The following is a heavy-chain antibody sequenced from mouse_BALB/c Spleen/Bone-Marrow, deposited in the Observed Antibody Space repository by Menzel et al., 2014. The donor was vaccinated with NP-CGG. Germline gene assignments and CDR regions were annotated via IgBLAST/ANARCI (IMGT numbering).Heavy chain of an antibody. CDR3: TRDAMDY. V-gene: IGHV5-6-4*01. CDR1: GFTFSSYT. CDR2: ISSGGSYT. Sequence: EVMLVESRGGLVKPGGSLKLSCAASGFTFSSYTMSWVRQTPEKRLEWVATISSGGSYTYYPDSVKGRFTISRDNAKNTLYLQMSSLKSEDTAMYYCTRDAMDYWGQGTSVTVSS. J-gene: IGHJ4*01.